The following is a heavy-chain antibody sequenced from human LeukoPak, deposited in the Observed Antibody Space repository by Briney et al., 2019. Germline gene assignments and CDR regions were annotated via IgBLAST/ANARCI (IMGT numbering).Heavy chain of an antibody. CDR1: GFTFSSYW. CDR2: IRQDGSEE. Sequence: PGGSLRLSCAASGFTFSSYWMSWVRQAPGKGLEWVANIRQDGSEEFYVDSVKGRFTISRNNAKNSLYLQMNSLRAEDTAVYYCARGSGWLYFDYWGQGTLVTVSS. J-gene: IGHJ4*02. CDR3: ARGSGWLYFDY. D-gene: IGHD6-19*01. V-gene: IGHV3-7*02.